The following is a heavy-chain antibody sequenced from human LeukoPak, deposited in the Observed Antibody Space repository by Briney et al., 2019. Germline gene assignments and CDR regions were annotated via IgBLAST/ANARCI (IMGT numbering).Heavy chain of an antibody. D-gene: IGHD2-2*01. J-gene: IGHJ5*02. Sequence: SETLSLTCAVYGWSFNEYYWNWIRQSPGKGLEWIGEINHRGDTNYNPSLKSRLTISVDTSKNQFSLRLNSVTAADTAVYYCARGQVPAARGHNWFDPWGQGTLVTVSS. CDR2: INHRGDT. CDR1: GWSFNEYY. CDR3: ARGQVPAARGHNWFDP. V-gene: IGHV4-34*01.